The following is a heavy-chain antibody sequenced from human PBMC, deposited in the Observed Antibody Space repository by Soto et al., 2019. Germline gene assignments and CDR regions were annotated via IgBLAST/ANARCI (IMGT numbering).Heavy chain of an antibody. CDR3: AKGGRDYDFWSGYSDV. CDR2: ISWDGGST. J-gene: IGHJ6*02. CDR1: GFTFDDYA. Sequence: EVQLVESGGVVVQPGGSLRLSCAASGFTFDDYAMHWVRQAPGKGLEWVSLISWDGGSTYYADSVKGRFTISRDNSKNSLYLQMNRLGAEDTALYYCAKGGRDYDFWSGYSDVWGQGTTVTVSS. D-gene: IGHD3-3*01. V-gene: IGHV3-43D*04.